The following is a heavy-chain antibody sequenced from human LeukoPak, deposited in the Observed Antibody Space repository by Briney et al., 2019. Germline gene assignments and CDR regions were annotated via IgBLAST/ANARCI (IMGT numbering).Heavy chain of an antibody. CDR3: ARGSVEMATTDY. Sequence: SETLSLTCTVSGGSISSYYWSWIRQPPGKGLEWIGYIYYSGSTNYNPSLKSRVTISVDTSKNQFSLKLSSVTAADTAVYYCARGSVEMATTDYWGQGTLVTVSS. CDR2: IYYSGST. CDR1: GGSISSYY. J-gene: IGHJ4*02. D-gene: IGHD5-24*01. V-gene: IGHV4-59*01.